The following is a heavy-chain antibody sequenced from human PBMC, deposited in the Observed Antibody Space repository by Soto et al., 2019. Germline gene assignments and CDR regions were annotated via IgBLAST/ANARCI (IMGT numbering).Heavy chain of an antibody. J-gene: IGHJ6*02. CDR3: AREGYSSSWYAGVGYYYYYYGMDV. V-gene: IGHV6-1*01. CDR1: GDSVSSNSAA. CDR2: TYYRSKWYN. D-gene: IGHD6-13*01. Sequence: PSQTLSLTCAISGDSVSSNSAAWSWIRQSPSRGLEWLGRTYYRSKWYNDYAVSVKSRITINPDTSKNQFSLQLNSVTPEDTAVYYCAREGYSSSWYAGVGYYYYYYGMDVWGQGTTVTVSS.